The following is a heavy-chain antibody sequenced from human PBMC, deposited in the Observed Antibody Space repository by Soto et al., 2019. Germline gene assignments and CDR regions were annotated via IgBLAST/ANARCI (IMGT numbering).Heavy chain of an antibody. J-gene: IGHJ6*03. CDR3: ARRARSDFYYMDV. CDR1: GFTLSGYA. D-gene: IGHD3-10*01. Sequence: EVQLAESGGGLAQPGGSLRLSCAASGFTLSGYAMDWVRQAPGKGLEYVSGISSNGVGTYYANSVQGRFTISRDNSKNTVYLQMGSLRPEDMALYYCARRARSDFYYMDVWGKGTTVTVS. V-gene: IGHV3-64*01. CDR2: ISSNGVGT.